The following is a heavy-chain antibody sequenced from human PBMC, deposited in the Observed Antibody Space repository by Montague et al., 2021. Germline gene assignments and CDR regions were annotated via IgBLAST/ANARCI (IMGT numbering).Heavy chain of an antibody. Sequence: SETLSLTCSVSGDSISSKGYFWGWIRQPPGKGLEWIGVLDYSGTTYYSPSLRSRVTISVDTSKSQFSLKVTAVTAADTAVYYCARHRSPHHYMAIVASDHNWYLDIWGPGTTVAVSS. J-gene: IGHJ6*01. CDR3: ARHRSPHHYMAIVASDHNWYLDI. V-gene: IGHV4-39*01. CDR1: GDSISSKGYF. D-gene: IGHD1-1*01. CDR2: LDYSGTT.